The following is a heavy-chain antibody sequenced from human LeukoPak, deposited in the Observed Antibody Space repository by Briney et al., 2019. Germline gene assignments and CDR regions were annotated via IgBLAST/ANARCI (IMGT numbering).Heavy chain of an antibody. CDR1: ATYG. CDR3: ARILLTGYSPYGMDV. J-gene: IGHJ6*02. CDR2: ISPYNGNT. V-gene: IGHV1-18*01. Sequence: GASVTVSCKASATYGISWVRQAPGQGLGWMGWISPYNGNTDYAQKLQGRLTMTTDTSTSTAYMELRSLRSDDTAVYYCARILLTGYSPYGMDVWGQGTTVTVSS. D-gene: IGHD7-27*01.